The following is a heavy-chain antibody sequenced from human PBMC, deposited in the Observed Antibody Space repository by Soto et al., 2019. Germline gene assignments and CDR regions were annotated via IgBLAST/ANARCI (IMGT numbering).Heavy chain of an antibody. CDR1: GYTFTSYG. CDR3: ARAGGDQGWHYDLQTDY. J-gene: IGHJ4*02. V-gene: IGHV1-18*01. Sequence: QVQLVQSGAEVKKPGASVKVSCKASGYTFTSYGISWVRQAPGQGLEWMGWISAYNGNTNYAQKLQGRVTMTTDTSTSTGYMELRSLRSDDTAVYYCARAGGDQGWHYDLQTDYWGQGTLVTVSS. CDR2: ISAYNGNT. D-gene: IGHD2-21*02.